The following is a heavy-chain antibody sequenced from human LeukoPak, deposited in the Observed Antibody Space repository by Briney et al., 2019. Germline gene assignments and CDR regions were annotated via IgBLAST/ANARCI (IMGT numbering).Heavy chain of an antibody. CDR3: ARGDTYYDILTGYGPKYSWFDP. CDR1: GYTFTAYY. D-gene: IGHD3-9*01. J-gene: IGHJ5*02. CDR2: INPNSGDT. Sequence: GASVKVSCKPSGYTFTAYYMHWVRQAPGHGVEWMGWINPNSGDTDYTQKFQGSVTMTRDTSISTGYMELSRLRSDDTAVYYCARGDTYYDILTGYGPKYSWFDPWGQGTLVTVSS. V-gene: IGHV1-2*02.